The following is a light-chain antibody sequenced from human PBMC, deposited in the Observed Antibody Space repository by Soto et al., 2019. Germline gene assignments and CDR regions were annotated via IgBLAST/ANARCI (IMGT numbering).Light chain of an antibody. CDR3: QQYNRART. CDR1: QSISSW. J-gene: IGKJ1*01. CDR2: DAS. V-gene: IGKV1-5*01. Sequence: DIQMTQSPSTLSASVGDRVTINCRASQSISSWLAWYQQKPGKAPKLLIYDASSLESGVPSRFSGSGSGTEFTLTISSLQPDDFATYYCQQYNRARTFGQGTKVDIK.